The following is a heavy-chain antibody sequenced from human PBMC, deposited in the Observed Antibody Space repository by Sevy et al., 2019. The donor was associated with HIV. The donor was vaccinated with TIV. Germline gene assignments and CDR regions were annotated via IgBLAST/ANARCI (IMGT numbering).Heavy chain of an antibody. CDR2: ISGSGGST. CDR3: AKAPITFGGVIRVYYFDY. V-gene: IGHV3-23*01. D-gene: IGHD3-16*02. CDR1: GGSFSGYY. Sequence: ETLSLTCAVYGGSFSGYYWSWIRQPPGKGLEWVSAISGSGGSTYYADSVKGRFTISRDNSKNTLHLQMNSLRAEDTAVYYCAKAPITFGGVIRVYYFDYWGQGTLVTVSS. J-gene: IGHJ4*02.